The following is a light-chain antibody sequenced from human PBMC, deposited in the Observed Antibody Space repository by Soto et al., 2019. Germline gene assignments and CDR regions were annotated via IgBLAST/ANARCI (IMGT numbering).Light chain of an antibody. Sequence: EIVXTXSPXXLSLSPGERATLSCRASQSVSNYLAWYQQKPGQAPRLLIYDASNRATGIPARFSGSGSGTDFTLTISSLEPEDFAVYYCQQRSNWPPTWTFGQGTKVEIK. CDR2: DAS. CDR1: QSVSNY. J-gene: IGKJ1*01. V-gene: IGKV3-11*01. CDR3: QQRSNWPPTWT.